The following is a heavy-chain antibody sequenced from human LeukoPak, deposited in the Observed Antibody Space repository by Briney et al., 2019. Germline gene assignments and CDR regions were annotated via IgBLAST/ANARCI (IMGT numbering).Heavy chain of an antibody. D-gene: IGHD3-22*01. CDR1: GFTFSSYA. V-gene: IGHV3-23*01. Sequence: GGSLRLSCAASGFTFSSYAMSWVRQAPGRGLEWVSAISGSGGSTYYADSVKGRFTISRDNSKNTLYLQMKSLRAEDTAVYYCASRPFYDSSGYHDYWGQGHLVTVSS. J-gene: IGHJ4*02. CDR2: ISGSGGST. CDR3: ASRPFYDSSGYHDY.